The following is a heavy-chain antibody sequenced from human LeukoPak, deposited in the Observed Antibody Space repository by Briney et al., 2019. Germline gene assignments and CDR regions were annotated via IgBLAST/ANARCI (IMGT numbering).Heavy chain of an antibody. CDR2: IYYSGSTNT. J-gene: IGHJ4*02. D-gene: IGHD4-23*01. Sequence: TSETLSLSCTVSGGSISSYYWSWIRQPPGKGLEWIGYIYYSGSTNTNYNPSLKSRVTMSVDTSRNQFSLKLSSVTAADTAVYYCARGTTVVTTDYWGQGTLVTVSS. V-gene: IGHV4-59*01. CDR1: GGSISSYY. CDR3: ARGTTVVTTDY.